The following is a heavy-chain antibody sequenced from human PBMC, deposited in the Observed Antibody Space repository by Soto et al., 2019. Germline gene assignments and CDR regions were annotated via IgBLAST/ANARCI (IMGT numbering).Heavy chain of an antibody. Sequence: GGSLRLSCAASGFTFSSYAMHWVRQAPGKGLEWVAVISYDGSNKYYANSVKGRFTISRDNSKNTLYLQMDSLRAEDMAVYYCARDGEYSSAQEYNWFDPWGQGTLVTVSS. D-gene: IGHD6-19*01. V-gene: IGHV3-30-3*01. CDR2: ISYDGSNK. J-gene: IGHJ5*02. CDR1: GFTFSSYA. CDR3: ARDGEYSSAQEYNWFDP.